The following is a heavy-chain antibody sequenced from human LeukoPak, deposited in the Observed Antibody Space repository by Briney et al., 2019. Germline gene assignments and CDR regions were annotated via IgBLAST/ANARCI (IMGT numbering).Heavy chain of an antibody. CDR3: ARADYNYYYYGMDV. J-gene: IGHJ6*02. D-gene: IGHD4-11*01. CDR1: VFTFSSYA. V-gene: IGHV3-64*01. Sequence: GGSLRLSCAASVFTFSSYAMHWVRQAPGKGLEYVSAISSNGGITYYANSVRGRFTISRDNSKNTLYLQMGSLRAEDMAVYYCARADYNYYYYGMDVWGQGTTVTVSS. CDR2: ISSNGGIT.